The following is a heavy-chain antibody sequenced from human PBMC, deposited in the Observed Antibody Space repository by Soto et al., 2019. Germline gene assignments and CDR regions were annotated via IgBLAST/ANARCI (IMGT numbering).Heavy chain of an antibody. CDR1: GGSISSSSYY. CDR3: ARHSNSVEGFDP. D-gene: IGHD2-21*01. Sequence: QLQLQESGPGLVKPSETLSLTCTVSGGSISSSSYYWGWIRQPPGKGLEWIGSIYYSGSTYYNPSLKSRVTISVDTSKNQFSLKLSSVTAADTAVYYCARHSNSVEGFDPWGQGTLVTVSS. CDR2: IYYSGST. J-gene: IGHJ5*02. V-gene: IGHV4-39*01.